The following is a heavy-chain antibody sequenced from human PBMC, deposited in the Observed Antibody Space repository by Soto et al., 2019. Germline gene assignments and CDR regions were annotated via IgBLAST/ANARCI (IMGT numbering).Heavy chain of an antibody. D-gene: IGHD5-18*01. V-gene: IGHV3-43*01. CDR1: GFTFDDYT. CDR2: ISWDGGST. CDR3: AKDIDSYGMEYYFDY. J-gene: IGHJ4*02. Sequence: TGGSLRLSCAASGFTFDDYTMHWVRQAPGKGLEWVSLISWDGGSTYYADSVKGRFTISRDNSKNSLYLQMNSLRTEDTALYYCAKDIDSYGMEYYFDYWGQGTLVTVSS.